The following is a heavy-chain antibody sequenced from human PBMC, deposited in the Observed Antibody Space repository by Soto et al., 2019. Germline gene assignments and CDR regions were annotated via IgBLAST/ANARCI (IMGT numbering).Heavy chain of an antibody. CDR1: GFTFSSYA. V-gene: IGHV3-23*01. D-gene: IGHD2-15*01. Sequence: EVQLLESGGGLVQPGGSLRLSCAASGFTFSSYAMSWVRQAPGKGLEWVSAISGSGGSTYYEDSVKGRFTISRDNSKNTLYLQMNSLRAEDTAVYYCAKGVVVNPRSYYYYYGMDVWGQGTTVTVSS. CDR2: ISGSGGST. J-gene: IGHJ6*02. CDR3: AKGVVVNPRSYYYYYGMDV.